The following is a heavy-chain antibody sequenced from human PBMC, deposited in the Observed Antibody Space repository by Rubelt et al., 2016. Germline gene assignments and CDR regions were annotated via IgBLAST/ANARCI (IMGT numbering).Heavy chain of an antibody. CDR1: GFTFGNHW. J-gene: IGHJ4*02. CDR2: IKQDGSEK. Sequence: EVQLVESGGGLVQPGGSLRLSCAASGFTFGNHWMSWIRQAPGKGLEWVANIKQDGSEKYYVDSVKGRFTISRDNAKNLLYLQMNIMTADDTAVYYCARRHRGPDYWGQGTLVTVSS. CDR3: ARRHRGPDY. V-gene: IGHV3-7*03. D-gene: IGHD3-16*01.